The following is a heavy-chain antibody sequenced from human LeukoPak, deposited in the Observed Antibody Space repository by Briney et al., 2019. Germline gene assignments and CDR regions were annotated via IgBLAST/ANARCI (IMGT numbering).Heavy chain of an antibody. D-gene: IGHD4-17*01. CDR2: SGSTI. CDR3: TRDSSYGDYSTAFDY. Sequence: GGSLRLSCAASGFIFSTYAMTWVRQAPGKGLEWVSSSGSTIDYSDSVKGRFTISRDNSKNTLYLQMNSLGAEDTAVYYCTRDSSYGDYSTAFDYWGQGALVTVSS. CDR1: GFIFSTYA. J-gene: IGHJ4*02. V-gene: IGHV3-23*01.